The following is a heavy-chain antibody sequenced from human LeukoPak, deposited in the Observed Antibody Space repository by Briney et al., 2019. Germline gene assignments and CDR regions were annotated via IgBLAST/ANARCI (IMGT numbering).Heavy chain of an antibody. V-gene: IGHV3-7*03. CDR3: ARLVVPPGNRGWYYEH. D-gene: IGHD2-2*01. J-gene: IGHJ4*02. CDR1: GFTFSNYW. CDR2: INQGGSEK. Sequence: GGTLRLSCAASGFTFSNYWMSWVRQGQGEGPEWVANINQGGSEKYYVDSVKGPFTISRDNAKNSLHLQMNSLRVEDTAIYYCARLVVPPGNRGWYYEHWGQGTLVTVSS.